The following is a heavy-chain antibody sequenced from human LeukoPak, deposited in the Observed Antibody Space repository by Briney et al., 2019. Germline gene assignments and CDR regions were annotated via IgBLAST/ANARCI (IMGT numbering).Heavy chain of an antibody. D-gene: IGHD6-19*01. J-gene: IGHJ4*02. CDR1: GFTFSSYA. Sequence: LTGGSLRLSCAASGFTFSSYAMPWVRQAPGKGLEWVAVISYDGSNKYYADSVKGRFTISRDNSKNTLYLQMNSLRAEDMAVYYCARDPRFSYSSAIDYWGQGTLVTVSS. CDR3: ARDPRFSYSSAIDY. V-gene: IGHV3-30-3*01. CDR2: ISYDGSNK.